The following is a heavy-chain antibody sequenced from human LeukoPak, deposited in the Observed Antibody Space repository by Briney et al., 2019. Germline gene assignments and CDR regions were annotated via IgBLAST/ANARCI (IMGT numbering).Heavy chain of an antibody. V-gene: IGHV4-39*01. Sequence: PSETLSLTCTVSGGSISSSSYYWDWIRQPPGKGLEWIGAIYYSGNTNYNPSLKSRVTISVDTSKNQFSLKLSSVTAADTAVYHCARHRIPAALASAFDYWGQGTLVTVSS. CDR3: ARHRIPAALASAFDY. CDR1: GGSISSSSYY. D-gene: IGHD2-2*01. J-gene: IGHJ4*02. CDR2: IYYSGNT.